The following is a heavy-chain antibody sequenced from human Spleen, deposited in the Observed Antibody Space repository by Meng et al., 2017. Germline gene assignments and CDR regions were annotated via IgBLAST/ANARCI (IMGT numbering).Heavy chain of an antibody. CDR1: GGSISTYY. V-gene: IGHV4-59*01. J-gene: IGHJ5*02. Sequence: SETLSLTCTVSGGSISTYYWSWLRQPPGEGLEWIGFIYYDGTSNYNPSLKSRVTISMDTSRNQLSLKLTSVTAADRAVFYCAREPYGSGNWFDPWGQGTLVTVSS. CDR3: AREPYGSGNWFDP. D-gene: IGHD3-10*01. CDR2: IYYDGTS.